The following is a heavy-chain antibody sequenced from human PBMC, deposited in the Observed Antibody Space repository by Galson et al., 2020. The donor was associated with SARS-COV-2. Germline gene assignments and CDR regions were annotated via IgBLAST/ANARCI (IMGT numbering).Heavy chain of an antibody. CDR2: ISWDGERT. CDR3: SARYYYETSANFYLGAFDI. CDR1: GFTIDDYT. D-gene: IGHD3-22*01. V-gene: IGHV3-43*01. J-gene: IGHJ3*02. Sequence: GGSLRLSCAASGFTIDDYTMHWVRQAPGKGLEWVALISWDGERTFYADSVEGRFTISRDNSKNSLDLQMSSLRTEDTALYYCSARYYYETSANFYLGAFDIWGEGTKVSV.